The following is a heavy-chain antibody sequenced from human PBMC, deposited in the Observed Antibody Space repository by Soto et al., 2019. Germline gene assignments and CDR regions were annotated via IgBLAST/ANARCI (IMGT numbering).Heavy chain of an antibody. CDR3: VRLVGNSWLDS. CDR1: GGSISSGGYY. Sequence: SETLSLTCTVSGGSISSGGYYWSWIRQHPGKGLEWIGYIYYSGSTYYNPSLKSRVTINPDPSNNQLSLQLNSVTPDDTAVYYCVRLVGNSWLDSWGQGTLVTVSS. V-gene: IGHV4-31*08. CDR2: IYYSGST. J-gene: IGHJ5*01. D-gene: IGHD2-2*01.